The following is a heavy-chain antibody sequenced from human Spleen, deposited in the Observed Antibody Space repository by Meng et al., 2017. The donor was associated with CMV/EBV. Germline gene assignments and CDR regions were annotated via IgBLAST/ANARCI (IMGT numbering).Heavy chain of an antibody. D-gene: IGHD6-19*01. CDR2: INHSGST. J-gene: IGHJ4*02. Sequence: GSLSLTCTVSGGSISGYYWSWIRQPPGKGLEWIGEINHSGSTNYNPSLKSRVTISVDTSKNQFSLKLSSVTAADTAVYYCARPGYSSGWGYWGQGTLVTVSS. CDR1: GGSISGYY. CDR3: ARPGYSSGWGY. V-gene: IGHV4-34*01.